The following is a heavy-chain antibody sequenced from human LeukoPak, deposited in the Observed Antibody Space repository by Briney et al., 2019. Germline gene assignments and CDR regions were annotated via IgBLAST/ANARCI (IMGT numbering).Heavy chain of an antibody. Sequence: SETLSLTCTVSGGSISSSSYYWGWIRQPPGKGLEWIGSIYYSGSTYYNPSLKSRVTISVDTSKNQFSLKLSSVTAADTAVYYCASPFYYGSGSYYKPLYYYYGMDVWGQGTTVTVSS. CDR3: ASPFYYGSGSYYKPLYYYYGMDV. J-gene: IGHJ6*02. CDR2: IYYSGST. CDR1: GGSISSSSYY. V-gene: IGHV4-39*01. D-gene: IGHD3-10*01.